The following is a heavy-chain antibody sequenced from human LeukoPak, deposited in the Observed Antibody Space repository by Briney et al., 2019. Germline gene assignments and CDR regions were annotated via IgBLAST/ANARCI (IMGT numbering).Heavy chain of an antibody. CDR2: IYHSGST. V-gene: IGHV4-30-2*01. J-gene: IGHJ2*01. CDR3: ARSVVTLYWYFDL. Sequence: SGTLSLTCAVSGGSISSGGYSWSWIRQPPGKGLEWIGYIYHSGSTYYNPSLKSRVTISVDRSKNQFSLKLSSVTAADTAVYYCARSVVTLYWYFDLWGRGTLVTVSS. D-gene: IGHD4-23*01. CDR1: GGSISSGGYS.